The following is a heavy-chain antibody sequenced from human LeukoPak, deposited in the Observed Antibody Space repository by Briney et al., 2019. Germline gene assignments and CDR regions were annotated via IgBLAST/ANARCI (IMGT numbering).Heavy chain of an antibody. Sequence: ASVKVSCKASGYTFTGYYMHWVRQAPGQGLEWMGWINPNSGGTNYAQKFQGRVTMTRDTSISTAYMELSRLRSDDTAVYYCARTGSLIAARRWVNWFDPWGQGTLVTVSS. CDR1: GYTFTGYY. D-gene: IGHD6-6*01. J-gene: IGHJ5*02. V-gene: IGHV1-2*02. CDR3: ARTGSLIAARRWVNWFDP. CDR2: INPNSGGT.